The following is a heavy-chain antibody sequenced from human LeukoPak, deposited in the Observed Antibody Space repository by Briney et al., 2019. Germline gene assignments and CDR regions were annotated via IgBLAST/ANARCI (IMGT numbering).Heavy chain of an antibody. CDR2: ISAYNGNT. CDR1: GYTFTSYG. J-gene: IGHJ6*02. D-gene: IGHD3-3*01. Sequence: GASVKVSCKASGYTFTSYGISWVRQAPGQGLEWMGWISAYNGNTNYAQKLQGRVTMTTDTSTSIAYMELRSLRSDDTAVYYCARDIKPPRITSARFYYYYGMDVWGQGTTVTVSS. CDR3: ARDIKPPRITSARFYYYYGMDV. V-gene: IGHV1-18*01.